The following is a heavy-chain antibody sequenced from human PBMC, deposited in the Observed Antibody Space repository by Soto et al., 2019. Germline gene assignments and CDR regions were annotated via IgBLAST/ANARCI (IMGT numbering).Heavy chain of an antibody. CDR2: IYSGGST. CDR1: GFNVSSNY. J-gene: IGHJ6*03. Sequence: EVQRVEAGGGVVQPGGSLRLSCAASGFNVSSNYMSWVRQAPGKGLEWVSVIYSGGSTYYADSVKGPFTISRHNAKNRLYLQMNGLRVEDTAVYYCAGDSRSYSAYYYMDVWGKGTTVTVS. V-gene: IGHV3-53*04. CDR3: AGDSRSYSAYYYMDV. D-gene: IGHD3-10*01.